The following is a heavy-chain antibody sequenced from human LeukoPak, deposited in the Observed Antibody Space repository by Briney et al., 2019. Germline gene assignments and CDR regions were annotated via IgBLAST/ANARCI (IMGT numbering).Heavy chain of an antibody. V-gene: IGHV3-21*01. CDR1: GFTFSSYS. D-gene: IGHD2-15*01. CDR3: ASGLGYCSGGSCYVGY. J-gene: IGHJ4*02. Sequence: GGSLRLSCAASGFTFSSYSMNWVRQAPGKGLEWVSSISSSSYIYYADSVKGRFTISRDNAKNSLYLQMNSLRAEDTAVYYCASGLGYCSGGSCYVGYWGQGTLVTVSS. CDR2: ISSSSYI.